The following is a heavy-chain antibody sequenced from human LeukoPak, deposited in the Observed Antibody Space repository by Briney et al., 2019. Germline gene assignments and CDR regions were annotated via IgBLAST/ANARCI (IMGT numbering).Heavy chain of an antibody. D-gene: IGHD6-19*01. J-gene: IGHJ4*02. Sequence: KPSETLSLTCTVSGGSISSSSYYWGWIRQPPGKGLEWIGSIYYSGSTYYNPSLKSRVTISVDTSKNQFSLKVSSVTAADTAVYYCARRPGLVAVAGEGFDYWGQGIVVTVSS. CDR3: ARRPGLVAVAGEGFDY. CDR1: GGSISSSSYY. CDR2: IYYSGST. V-gene: IGHV4-39*01.